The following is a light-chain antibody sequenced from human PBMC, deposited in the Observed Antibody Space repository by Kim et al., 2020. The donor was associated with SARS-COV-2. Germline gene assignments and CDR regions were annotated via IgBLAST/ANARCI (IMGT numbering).Light chain of an antibody. CDR1: SGHSSYA. V-gene: IGLV4-69*01. J-gene: IGLJ2*01. CDR2: LNSDGSH. Sequence: QPVLTQSPSASASLGASVKLTCTLSSGHSSYAIAWHQQQPEKGPRYLMKLNSDGSHSKGDGIPDRFSGSSSGAERYLTIPSLQSEDEADYYCQTWGTGIVLFGGGTQLTVL. CDR3: QTWGTGIVL.